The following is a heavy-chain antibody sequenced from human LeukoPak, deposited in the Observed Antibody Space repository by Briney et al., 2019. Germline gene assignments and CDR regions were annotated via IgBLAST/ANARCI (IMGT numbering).Heavy chain of an antibody. D-gene: IGHD2-2*01. CDR3: ARDRGLYCSSTSCYASDWFDP. CDR1: GYTFTGYY. CDR2: INPNSGGT. J-gene: IGHJ5*02. V-gene: IGHV1-2*02. Sequence: ASVKVSCKASGYTFTGYYTHWVRQAPGQGLEWMGWINPNSGGTNYAQKFQGRVTMTRDTSISTAYMELSRLRSDDTAVYYCARDRGLYCSSTSCYASDWFDPWGQGTLVTVSS.